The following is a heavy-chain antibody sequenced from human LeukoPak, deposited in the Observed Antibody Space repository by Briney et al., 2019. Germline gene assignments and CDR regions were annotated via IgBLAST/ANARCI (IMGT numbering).Heavy chain of an antibody. CDR3: ARAGVWAYSSSSGFDY. J-gene: IGHJ4*02. V-gene: IGHV3-48*04. D-gene: IGHD6-6*01. CDR2: ISSSGSTI. CDR1: GFTFSSHW. Sequence: GGSLRLSCAASGFTFSSHWMSWVRQAPGKGLEWVSYISSSGSTIYYADSVKGRFTISRDNAKNSLYLQMNSLRAEDTAAYYCARAGVWAYSSSSGFDYWGQGTLVTVSS.